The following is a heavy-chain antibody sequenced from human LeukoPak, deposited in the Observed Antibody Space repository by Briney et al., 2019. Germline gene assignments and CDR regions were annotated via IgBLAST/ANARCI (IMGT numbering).Heavy chain of an antibody. Sequence: GALRLSCAASGFTFSSYSMNWVRQAPGKGLEWVSYISSSSSTIYYADSVKGRFTISRDNAKNSLYLQMNSLRAEDTAVYYCAGEPRNFNWFDPWGQGTLVTVSS. J-gene: IGHJ5*02. CDR3: AGEPRNFNWFDP. CDR1: GFTFSSYS. CDR2: ISSSSSTI. V-gene: IGHV3-48*04.